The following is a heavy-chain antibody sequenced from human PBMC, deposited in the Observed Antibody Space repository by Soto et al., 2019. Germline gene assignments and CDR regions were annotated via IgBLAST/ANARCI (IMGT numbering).Heavy chain of an antibody. CDR1: GGSFSGYY. CDR2: INHSGST. CDR3: ARVRWLRFKTYYYYMDV. Sequence: SETLSLTCAVYGGSFSGYYWSWIRQPPGKGLEWIGEINHSGSTNYNPSLKSRVTISVDTSKNQFSLKLSSVTAADTAVYYCARVRWLRFKTYYYYMDVWGKGTTVTVSS. V-gene: IGHV4-34*01. J-gene: IGHJ6*03. D-gene: IGHD5-12*01.